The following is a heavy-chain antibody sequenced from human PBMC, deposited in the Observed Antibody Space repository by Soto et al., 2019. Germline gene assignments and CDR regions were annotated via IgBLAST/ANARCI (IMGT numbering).Heavy chain of an antibody. J-gene: IGHJ6*02. V-gene: IGHV5-51*01. Sequence: PGESLKISCKGSGHSFTSYWIGWVRQMPGKGLEWMGIIYPGDSDTRYSPSFQGQVTISADKSISTAYLQWSSLKASDTAMYYCARGVTTQSYYYGMDVWGQGTTVTVSS. D-gene: IGHD3-3*01. CDR1: GHSFTSYW. CDR3: ARGVTTQSYYYGMDV. CDR2: IYPGDSDT.